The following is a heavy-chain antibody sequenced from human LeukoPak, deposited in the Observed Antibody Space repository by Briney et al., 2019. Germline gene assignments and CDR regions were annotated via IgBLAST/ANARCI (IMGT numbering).Heavy chain of an antibody. CDR3: TTGSCRSYYYGMDV. J-gene: IGHJ6*02. CDR2: IKSKTDGGTT. CDR1: GFTFSNAW. V-gene: IGHV3-15*01. Sequence: PGGSLRLSCAASGFTFSNAWMSWVRQAPGKGLEWVGRIKSKTDGGTTDYAAPVKGRFTISRDDSKNTLYLQMNSLKTEDTAVYYCTTGSCRSYYYGMDVWGQGTTVTVSS.